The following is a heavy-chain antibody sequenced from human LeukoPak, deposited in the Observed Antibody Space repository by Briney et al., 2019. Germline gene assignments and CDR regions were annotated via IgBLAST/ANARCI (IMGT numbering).Heavy chain of an antibody. V-gene: IGHV3-30-3*01. CDR3: ARDSYGMDV. CDR1: GFTFSTYT. J-gene: IGHJ6*02. Sequence: GRSLRLSCEASGFTFSTYTLHWVRQAPDKGLDWVAVISSDGYNQYYADSVKGRFTISRDNFKDTLYLQMNSLRAEDTAVYYCARDSYGMDVWGQGTTVTVSS. CDR2: ISSDGYNQ.